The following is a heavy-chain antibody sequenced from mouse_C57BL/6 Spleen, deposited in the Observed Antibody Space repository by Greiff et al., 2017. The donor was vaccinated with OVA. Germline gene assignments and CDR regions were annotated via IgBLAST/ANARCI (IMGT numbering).Heavy chain of an antibody. CDR3: ARGGIYYGNYGYAMDY. V-gene: IGHV5-15*01. J-gene: IGHJ4*01. CDR2: ISNLAYSI. D-gene: IGHD2-1*01. Sequence: EVHLVESGGGLVQPGGSLKLSCAASGFTFSDYGMAWVRQAPRKGPEWVAFISNLAYSIYYADTVTGRFTISRENAKNTLYLEMSSLRSEDTAMYYCARGGIYYGNYGYAMDYWGQGTSVTVSS. CDR1: GFTFSDYG.